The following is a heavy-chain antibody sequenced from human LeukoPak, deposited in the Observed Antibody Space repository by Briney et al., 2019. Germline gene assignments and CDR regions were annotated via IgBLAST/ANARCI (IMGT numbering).Heavy chain of an antibody. Sequence: PSETLSLTCTVSGGSISSSSYYWGWIRQAPGKGLEWVAFIRYDGSNKYYADSVKGRFTISRDNSKNTLYLQMNSLRAEDTAVYYCAKDMGCSSTSCYTGCFDYWGQGTLVTVSS. D-gene: IGHD2-2*02. CDR1: GGSISSSSYY. J-gene: IGHJ4*02. CDR3: AKDMGCSSTSCYTGCFDY. CDR2: IRYDGSNK. V-gene: IGHV3-30*02.